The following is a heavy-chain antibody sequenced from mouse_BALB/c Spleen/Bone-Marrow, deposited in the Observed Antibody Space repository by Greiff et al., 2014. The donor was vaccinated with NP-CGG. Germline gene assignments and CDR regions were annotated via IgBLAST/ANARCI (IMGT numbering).Heavy chain of an antibody. V-gene: IGHV1-67*01. CDR2: ISTYSGNT. CDR3: ARDISGYVRAMDY. D-gene: IGHD3-1*01. CDR1: GYTFTDYA. Sequence: VQLQQSGPELVSPGASVKISCKASGYTFTDYAIHWVKQSHSKRLEWIGIISTYSGNTNYNQKFKGKATMTVDKSSSAAYMELTRLTSEDSAIYYCARDISGYVRAMDYWGQGTSVTVSS. J-gene: IGHJ4*01.